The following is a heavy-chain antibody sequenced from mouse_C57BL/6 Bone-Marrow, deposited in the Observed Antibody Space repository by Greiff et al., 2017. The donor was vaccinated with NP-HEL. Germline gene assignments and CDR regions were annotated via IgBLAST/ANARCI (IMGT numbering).Heavy chain of an antibody. V-gene: IGHV3-6*01. J-gene: IGHJ3*01. CDR3: ASGYSNYSAWFAY. Sequence: EVQLKESGPGLVKPSQSLSLTCSVTGYSITSGYYWNWIRQFPGNKLEWMGYISYDGSNNYNPSLKNRISITRDTSKNQFFLKLNSVTTEDTATYYCASGYSNYSAWFAYWGQGTLVTVSA. CDR2: ISYDGSN. CDR1: GYSITSGYY. D-gene: IGHD2-5*01.